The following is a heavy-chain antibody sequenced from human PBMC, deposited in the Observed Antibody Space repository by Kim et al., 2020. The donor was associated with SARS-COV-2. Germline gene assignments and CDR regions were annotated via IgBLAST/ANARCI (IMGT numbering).Heavy chain of an antibody. Sequence: GGSLRLSCAASGFTFSSYAMHWVRQAPGKGLEWVAVISYDGSNKYYADSVKGRFTISRDNSKNTLYLQMNSLRAEDTAVYYCARDERDGYKGYWGQGTLVTVSS. CDR1: GFTFSSYA. J-gene: IGHJ4*02. D-gene: IGHD5-12*01. CDR2: ISYDGSNK. V-gene: IGHV3-30*04. CDR3: ARDERDGYKGY.